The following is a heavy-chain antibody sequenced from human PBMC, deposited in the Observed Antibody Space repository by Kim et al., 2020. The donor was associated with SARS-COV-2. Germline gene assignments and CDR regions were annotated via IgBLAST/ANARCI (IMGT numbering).Heavy chain of an antibody. Sequence: NYNPSLKSQVTISVDTSKNQFSLKLSSVTAADTGVYYCARDLGQGAFDIWGQGTMVTVSS. CDR3: ARDLGQGAFDI. V-gene: IGHV4-59*01. J-gene: IGHJ3*02. D-gene: IGHD7-27*01.